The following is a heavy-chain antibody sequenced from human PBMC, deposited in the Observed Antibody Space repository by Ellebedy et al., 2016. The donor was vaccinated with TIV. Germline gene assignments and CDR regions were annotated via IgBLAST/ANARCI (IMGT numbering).Heavy chain of an antibody. Sequence: GSLRLSXAVYGGSFSGYYWSWIRQPPGKGLEWIGEINHSGSTNYNPSLKSRVTISVDTSKNQFSLKLSSVTAADTAVYYCARGLLPATLDYWGQGTLVTVSS. J-gene: IGHJ4*02. CDR2: INHSGST. CDR3: ARGLLPATLDY. CDR1: GGSFSGYY. V-gene: IGHV4-34*01. D-gene: IGHD2-2*01.